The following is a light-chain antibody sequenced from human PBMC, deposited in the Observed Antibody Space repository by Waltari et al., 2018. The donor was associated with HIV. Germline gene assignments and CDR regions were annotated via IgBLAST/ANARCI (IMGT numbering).Light chain of an antibody. J-gene: IGLJ3*02. V-gene: IGLV2-14*01. CDR3: SSSTNSSPVV. CDR2: EVS. Sequence: QSALTQPASVSGSPGQSITIPCTGNSSDVGGYNSVSWYQHHPGEAPRLMIYEVSNRPSGISNLFSGSKSGNTASLTISGLQAEDEADYFYSSSTNSSPVVFGGGTKLTVL. CDR1: SSDVGGYNS.